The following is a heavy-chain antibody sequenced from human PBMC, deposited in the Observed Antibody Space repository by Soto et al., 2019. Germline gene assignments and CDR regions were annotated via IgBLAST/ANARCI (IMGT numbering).Heavy chain of an antibody. CDR2: INPNSGGT. CDR3: ARDGRYRSGTTCSGYYYGLNV. Sequence: ASVKVSCKTSGYPFTDYYMHWVRQAPGQGLEWMGWINPNSGGTNYAQNFQGRVTMTRDTSISTAYMELSRLRSDDTAVYYCARDGRYRSGTTCSGYYYGLNVWGQGTMVTVSS. CDR1: GYPFTDYY. J-gene: IGHJ6*02. V-gene: IGHV1-2*02. D-gene: IGHD2-2*01.